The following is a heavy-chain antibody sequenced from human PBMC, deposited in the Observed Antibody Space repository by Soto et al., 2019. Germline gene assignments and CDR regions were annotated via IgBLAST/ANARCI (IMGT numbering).Heavy chain of an antibody. CDR3: AKHYDSSGYS. D-gene: IGHD3-22*01. V-gene: IGHV3-30*18. CDR1: GFTFSSYG. J-gene: IGHJ4*02. Sequence: VQLVESGGVVVQPGGSLRLSCAASGFTFSSYGMHWVRQAPGKGLEWVAVISYDGSNKYYADSVKGRFTISRDNSKNTLYLQMNSLRAEDTAVYYCAKHYDSSGYSWGQGTLVTVSS. CDR2: ISYDGSNK.